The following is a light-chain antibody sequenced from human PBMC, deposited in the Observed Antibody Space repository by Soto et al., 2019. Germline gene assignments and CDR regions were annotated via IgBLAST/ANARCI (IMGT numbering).Light chain of an antibody. CDR2: GAS. CDR3: QQYKNLWT. Sequence: TQSPCPLSLSAGEGVTLSCRASQSVSSNLAWYQQKPGQAPSLLIYGASTRATGIPARFSGTGSGTEFTLTISSLKSEDFALYYCQQYKNLWTFGQGTKVDIK. CDR1: QSVSSN. V-gene: IGKV3-15*01. J-gene: IGKJ1*01.